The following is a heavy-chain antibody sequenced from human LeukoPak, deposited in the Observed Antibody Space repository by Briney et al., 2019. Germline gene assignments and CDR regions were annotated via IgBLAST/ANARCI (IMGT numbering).Heavy chain of an antibody. CDR2: TYYRSKWYN. J-gene: IGHJ6*02. V-gene: IGHV6-1*01. D-gene: IGHD6-19*01. CDR3: ARGMAVAGNYYYYYGMDV. CDR1: GGSVSSNSAA. Sequence: SQTLSLTCAISGGSVSSNSAAWNWIRQSPSRGLEWLGRTYYRSKWYNDYAVSVKSRITINPDTSKNQFSLQLNSVTPEDTAVYYCARGMAVAGNYYYYYGMDVWGQGTTVTVSS.